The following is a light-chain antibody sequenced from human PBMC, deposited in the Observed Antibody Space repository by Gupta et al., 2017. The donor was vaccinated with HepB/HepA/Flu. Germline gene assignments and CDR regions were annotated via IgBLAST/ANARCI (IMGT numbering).Light chain of an antibody. CDR1: QSISAN. CDR2: DAS. Sequence: ELVLTQSPATLSVSPGERATLSCRASQSISANLGWFQQKPGQAPRPLIYDASIRASGVPARFSGSGSGTEFTLTISSLQSEDFAIYYCQQDNSWPITFGQGTRLEIK. J-gene: IGKJ5*01. V-gene: IGKV3-15*01. CDR3: QQDNSWPIT.